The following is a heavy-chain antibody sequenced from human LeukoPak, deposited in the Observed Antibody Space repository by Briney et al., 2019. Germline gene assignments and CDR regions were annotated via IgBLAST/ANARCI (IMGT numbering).Heavy chain of an antibody. Sequence: ASVKVSCKASGYTFTSYDINWVRQATGQGPEWMGWMNPNSGNTGYAQKFQGRVTMTRNTSISTAYMELSSLRSEDTAVYYCARGVHPDDWNPFDYWGQGTLVTVSS. CDR1: GYTFTSYD. CDR3: ARGVHPDDWNPFDY. D-gene: IGHD1-1*01. J-gene: IGHJ4*02. V-gene: IGHV1-8*01. CDR2: MNPNSGNT.